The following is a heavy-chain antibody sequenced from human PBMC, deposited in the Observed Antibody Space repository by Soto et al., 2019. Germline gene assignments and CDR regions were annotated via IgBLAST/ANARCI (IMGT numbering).Heavy chain of an antibody. CDR1: GFTFSSYA. D-gene: IGHD6-19*01. Sequence: GGSLRLSCAASGFTFSSYAMSWVRQAPGKGLEWVSAISGSGGSTYYADSVKGRFTISRDNSKNTLYLQMNSLRAEDTAVYYCAKDRPRSTFYSSGWFKPLDYWGQGTLVTVSS. CDR3: AKDRPRSTFYSSGWFKPLDY. J-gene: IGHJ4*02. CDR2: ISGSGGST. V-gene: IGHV3-23*01.